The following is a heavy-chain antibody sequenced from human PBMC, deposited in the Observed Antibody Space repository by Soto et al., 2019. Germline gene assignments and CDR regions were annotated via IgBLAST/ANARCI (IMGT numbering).Heavy chain of an antibody. V-gene: IGHV5-51*01. D-gene: IGHD6-19*01. J-gene: IGHJ6*02. CDR2: IYPGDSDT. CDR1: GYSFTSYW. Sequence: GDSLRLSFKGSGYSFTSYWIGWVLQMPGKGLEWMGIIYPGDSDTRYSPSFQGQVTISADKSISTAYLQWSSLKASDTAMYYCARLLGSSGYGMDVWGQGTTVTVSS. CDR3: ARLLGSSGYGMDV.